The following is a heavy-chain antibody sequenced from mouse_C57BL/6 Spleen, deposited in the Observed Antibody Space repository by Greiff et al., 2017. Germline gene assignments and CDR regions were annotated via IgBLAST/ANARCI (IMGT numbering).Heavy chain of an antibody. Sequence: VQLQQSGPELVKPGASVKISCKASGYTFTDYYMNWVKQSHGKSLEWIGDINPNNGGTSYNQKFKGKATLTVDKSSSTAYMELRSLTSEDSAVYYCAPYDYGWFAYWGQGTLVTVSA. V-gene: IGHV1-26*01. CDR2: INPNNGGT. CDR3: APYDYGWFAY. CDR1: GYTFTDYY. J-gene: IGHJ3*01. D-gene: IGHD2-4*01.